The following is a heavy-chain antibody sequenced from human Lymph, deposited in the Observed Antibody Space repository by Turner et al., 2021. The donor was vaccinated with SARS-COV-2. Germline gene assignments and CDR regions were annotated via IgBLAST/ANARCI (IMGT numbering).Heavy chain of an antibody. CDR3: SIHQGSTSGYDHGMNV. CDR2: FYKIGSI. Sequence: QTQPQESGPRLVSPSENLPRTRTVAGVTISSTSWSWIRQAPGRVLEWIGYFYKIGSIDYNPTLRSRVIISFDTYNKQPSLNQFSVKAADTAVYYCSIHQGSTSGYDHGMNVWGQGTAVIVSS. J-gene: IGHJ6*02. CDR1: GVTISSTS. D-gene: IGHD1-1*01. V-gene: IGHV4-59*08.